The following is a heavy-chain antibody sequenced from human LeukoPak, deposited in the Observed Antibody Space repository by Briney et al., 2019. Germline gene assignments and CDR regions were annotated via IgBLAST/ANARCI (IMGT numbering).Heavy chain of an antibody. D-gene: IGHD3-3*01. Sequence: GASVKVSCKASGYTFTSYGISWVRQAPGQGLEWMGWISAYNGNTNYAQKLQGRVTMNTDTSTNTAYMELRSLRSDDTAVYYCARTYYDFHFDYWGQGTLVTVSS. CDR3: ARTYYDFHFDY. CDR1: GYTFTSYG. CDR2: ISAYNGNT. V-gene: IGHV1-18*01. J-gene: IGHJ4*02.